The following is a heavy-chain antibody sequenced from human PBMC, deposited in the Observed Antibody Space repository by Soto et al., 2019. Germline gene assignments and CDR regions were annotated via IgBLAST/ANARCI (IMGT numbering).Heavy chain of an antibody. V-gene: IGHV4-34*01. J-gene: IGHJ5*02. CDR1: GGSFSGYY. D-gene: IGHD6-13*01. Sequence: QVQLQQWGAGLLKPSETLSLTCAVYGGSFSGYYWSWIRQPPGKGLEWIGEINHSGSTNYNPSLKSRVTISVDTSKNQFSLKLSSVTAADTAVYYCAREWSGSWYKLAGWFDPWGQGTLVTVSS. CDR3: AREWSGSWYKLAGWFDP. CDR2: INHSGST.